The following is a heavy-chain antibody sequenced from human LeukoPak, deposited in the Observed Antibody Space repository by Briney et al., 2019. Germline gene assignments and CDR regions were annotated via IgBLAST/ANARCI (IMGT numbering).Heavy chain of an antibody. Sequence: PGGSLRLSCTASGFTFSNNGIHWVRQAPGKGLEWVAFIKSDESNKHYADSVKGRFTISRDNSKNTLYLQMNSLRPEDTAVYYCAKGISGEDYRLFFWGQGALVTVSS. CDR1: GFTFSNNG. J-gene: IGHJ4*02. V-gene: IGHV3-30*02. CDR2: IKSDESNK. CDR3: AKGISGEDYRLFF. D-gene: IGHD3-16*02.